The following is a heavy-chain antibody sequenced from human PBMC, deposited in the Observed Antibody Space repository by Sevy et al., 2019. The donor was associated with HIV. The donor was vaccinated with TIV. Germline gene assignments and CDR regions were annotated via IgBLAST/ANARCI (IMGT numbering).Heavy chain of an antibody. CDR1: GGSISGSS. CDR3: ARATTRDFWSGYTIDY. J-gene: IGHJ4*02. D-gene: IGHD3-3*01. V-gene: IGHV4-59*01. CDR2: VLASAIT. Sequence: SETLSLTCTVTGGSISGSSWSWIRQPPGKGLEWIGNVLASAITNYNPSLKSRVTISVDTSKNHFSLKLSSVTAADTAVYYCARATTRDFWSGYTIDYWGQGTLVTVSS.